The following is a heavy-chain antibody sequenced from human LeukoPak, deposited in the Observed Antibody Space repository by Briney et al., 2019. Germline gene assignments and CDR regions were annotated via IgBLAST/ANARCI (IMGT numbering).Heavy chain of an antibody. D-gene: IGHD5-24*01. J-gene: IGHJ4*02. V-gene: IGHV1-2*02. CDR3: AREETN. Sequence: ASVKVSCKASGYTFTSYAMNWARQAPGQGLEWMGWINPNSGGTNYAQKFQGRVTMTRDTSISTAYMELSRLRSDDTAVYYCAREETNWGQGTLVTVSS. CDR2: INPNSGGT. CDR1: GYTFTSYA.